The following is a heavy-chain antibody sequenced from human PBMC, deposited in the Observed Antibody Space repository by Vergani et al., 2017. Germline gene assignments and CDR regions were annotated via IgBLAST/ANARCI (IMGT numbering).Heavy chain of an antibody. J-gene: IGHJ3*02. CDR3: VRVKGSNWNDHLYDI. V-gene: IGHV3-72*01. Sequence: EVQLLESGGDLVQPGGSLRLSCEASGFIFSDHYMDWVRQAPGKGLEWVGRIRNKANDYTTQYAASVKGRFTISRDDSKSYLYLQMNSLQTEDTALYYCVRVKGSNWNDHLYDIWGQGTLVTVS. CDR1: GFIFSDHY. D-gene: IGHD1-1*01. CDR2: IRNKANDYTT.